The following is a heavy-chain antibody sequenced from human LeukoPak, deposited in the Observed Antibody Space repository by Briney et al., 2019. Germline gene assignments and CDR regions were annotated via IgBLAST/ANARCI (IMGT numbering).Heavy chain of an antibody. Sequence: PGRSLRLSCAASGFTFSSYAMHWVRQAPGKGLEWVAVISYDGSNKYYADSVKGRFTISRDNSKNTLYLHMSSLRAEDTAVYYCARLAGAGSSGFDYWGQGTLVTVSS. D-gene: IGHD1-26*01. J-gene: IGHJ4*02. CDR1: GFTFSSYA. V-gene: IGHV3-30-3*01. CDR2: ISYDGSNK. CDR3: ARLAGAGSSGFDY.